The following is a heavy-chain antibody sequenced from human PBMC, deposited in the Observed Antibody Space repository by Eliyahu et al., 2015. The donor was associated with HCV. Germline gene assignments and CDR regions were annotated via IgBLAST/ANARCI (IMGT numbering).Heavy chain of an antibody. CDR3: TRNMYYDFWNKTWEEAN. Sequence: QVQLQESGPGLVRPSGTLSLTCAVXGGSINGNSWXSWVRQPPGKGLQWIGEVYHTGITNFNPSLKSRVAISVDTSKNHFSLRLSSVTAADTAVYYCTRNMYYDFWNKTWEEANWGQGTLVTVSS. V-gene: IGHV4-4*02. J-gene: IGHJ4*02. D-gene: IGHD3-3*01. CDR2: VYHTGIT. CDR1: GGSINGNSW.